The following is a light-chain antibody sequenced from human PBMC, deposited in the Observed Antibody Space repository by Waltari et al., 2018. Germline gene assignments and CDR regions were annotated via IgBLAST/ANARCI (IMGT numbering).Light chain of an antibody. CDR3: QAWDTRTVV. CDR1: KSGNKY. CDR2: QSI. J-gene: IGLJ2*01. Sequence: SYELTQPPSVSVSPGQTASIVCSGDKSGNKYVSWYQQKSGQSPVLVIYQSIRRPSGIPERFSGSSSGNTATLTITGTQAMDEADYYCQAWDTRTVVFGGGTELTVL. V-gene: IGLV3-1*01.